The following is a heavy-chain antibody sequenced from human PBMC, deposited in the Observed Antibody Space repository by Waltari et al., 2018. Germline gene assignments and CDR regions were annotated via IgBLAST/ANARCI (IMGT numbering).Heavy chain of an antibody. CDR2: ISSSGSTI. J-gene: IGHJ3*02. Sequence: EVQLVESGGGLVQPGGSLRLSCAASGFTFSSYEMNWVRPAPGKGLEWVSYISSSGSTIYYADSVKGRFTISRDNAKNSLYLQMNSLRAEDTAVYYCARGRSGPLMSWITRREGAFDIWGQGTMVTVSS. D-gene: IGHD5-12*01. CDR3: ARGRSGPLMSWITRREGAFDI. CDR1: GFTFSSYE. V-gene: IGHV3-48*03.